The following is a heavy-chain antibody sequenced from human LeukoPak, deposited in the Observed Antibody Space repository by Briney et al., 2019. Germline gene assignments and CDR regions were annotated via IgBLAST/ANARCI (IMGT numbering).Heavy chain of an antibody. J-gene: IGHJ5*02. CDR1: GFTFSSYW. V-gene: IGHV3-74*03. D-gene: IGHD4-17*01. Sequence: GVSLRLSCAASGFTFSSYWMHWVRRVPGKGVVWVARINTYGTSTTYGDCVGGRFTISRDNHKNTLDLEMISMRDDDTAVYYCARGSTTVTTKDWFDPWGQGTQVTVSS. CDR3: ARGSTTVTTKDWFDP. CDR2: INTYGTST.